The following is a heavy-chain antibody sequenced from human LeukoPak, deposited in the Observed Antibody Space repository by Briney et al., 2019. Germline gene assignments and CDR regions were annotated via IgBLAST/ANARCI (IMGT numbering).Heavy chain of an antibody. V-gene: IGHV3-15*01. CDR2: IKSKTDGGTT. CDR1: GFTFSNAW. D-gene: IGHD3-10*01. CDR3: TTDQALWFGELLWNDY. J-gene: IGHJ4*02. Sequence: PGGSLRLSCAASGFTFSNAWMSWVRQAPGKGLEWVGRIKSKTDGGTTDYAAPVKGRFTISRDDSKNTLYLQMNSLKTEDTTVYYCTTDQALWFGELLWNDYWGQGTLVTVSS.